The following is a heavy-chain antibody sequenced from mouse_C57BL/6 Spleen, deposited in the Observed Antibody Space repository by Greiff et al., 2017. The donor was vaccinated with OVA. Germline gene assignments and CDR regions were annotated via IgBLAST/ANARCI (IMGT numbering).Heavy chain of an antibody. CDR3: ARHEIPAYSNYEDYYAMDY. CDR2: ISSGGSYT. J-gene: IGHJ4*01. D-gene: IGHD2-5*01. CDR1: GFTFSSYG. V-gene: IGHV5-6*01. Sequence: EVKLMESGGDLVKPGGSLKLSCAASGFTFSSYGMSWVRQTPDKRLEWVATISSGGSYTYYPDSVKGRFTISRDNAKNTLYLQMSSLKSEDTAMYYCARHEIPAYSNYEDYYAMDYWGQGTSVTVSS.